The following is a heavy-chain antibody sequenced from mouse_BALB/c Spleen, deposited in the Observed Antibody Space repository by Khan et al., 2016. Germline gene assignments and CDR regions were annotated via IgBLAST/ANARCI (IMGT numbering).Heavy chain of an antibody. CDR1: GFTFSGYA. J-gene: IGHJ4*01. Sequence: EVELVESGGGLVKPGGSLKLSCAASGFTFSGYAMSWVRQTPEKRLEWVATISSGGGYTYSPDSVRGRFTISRDTAKNTLFLQMSSLRSEDTAMYFCARHEGEGCNVAMDYWGQGTSVTVSS. CDR3: ARHEGEGCNVAMDY. V-gene: IGHV5-9-3*01. CDR2: ISSGGGYT.